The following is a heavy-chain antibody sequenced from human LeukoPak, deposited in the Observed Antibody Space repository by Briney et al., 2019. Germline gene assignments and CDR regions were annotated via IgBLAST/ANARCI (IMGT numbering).Heavy chain of an antibody. Sequence: GGSLRLSCAASGFTFSSYWMSWVRQAPGKGLEWVANIKQDGSEKYYVDSVKGRFTTSRDNAKNSLYLQMNSLRAEDTAVYYCARQYSTYYYYYYYMDVWGKGTTVTVSS. D-gene: IGHD2-15*01. J-gene: IGHJ6*03. CDR1: GFTFSSYW. CDR3: ARQYSTYYYYYYYMDV. V-gene: IGHV3-7*01. CDR2: IKQDGSEK.